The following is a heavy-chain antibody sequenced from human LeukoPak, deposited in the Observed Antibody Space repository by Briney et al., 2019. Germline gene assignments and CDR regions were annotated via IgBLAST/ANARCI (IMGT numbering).Heavy chain of an antibody. V-gene: IGHV7-4-1*02. Sequence: GASVKVSCKASGYTFTTYGMNWVRQAPGQGLEWMGWINTNTGNPTYAQGFTGRFVFSLDTSVSTAYLQISSLKAADTAVYYCARQNLWFGELFYAFDIWGQGTMVTVSS. CDR2: INTNTGNP. CDR3: ARQNLWFGELFYAFDI. J-gene: IGHJ3*02. CDR1: GYTFTTYG. D-gene: IGHD3-10*01.